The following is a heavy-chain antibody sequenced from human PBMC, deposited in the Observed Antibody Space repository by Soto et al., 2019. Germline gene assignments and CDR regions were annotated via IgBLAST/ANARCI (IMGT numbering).Heavy chain of an antibody. J-gene: IGHJ6*02. CDR3: ARERRWLQIYGMDV. V-gene: IGHV1-69*01. D-gene: IGHD5-12*01. CDR2: IIPIFGTA. CDR1: GSTFSSYA. Sequence: QVQLVQSGAEVKKPGSSVKVSCKASGSTFSSYAISWVRQAPGQGLEWMGGIIPIFGTANYAQKFQGRVTITADESTSTAYMELSSLRSEVTAVYYCARERRWLQIYGMDVWGQGTTVTVSS.